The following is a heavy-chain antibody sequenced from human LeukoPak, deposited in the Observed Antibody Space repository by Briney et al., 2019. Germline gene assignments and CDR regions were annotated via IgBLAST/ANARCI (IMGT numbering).Heavy chain of an antibody. V-gene: IGHV1-69*13. CDR3: ATLGGAVVPAAIPVFL. D-gene: IGHD2-2*02. Sequence: VASVKVSCKASGGTFSSYAISWVRQAPGQGLEWMGGIIPIFGTANYAQKFQGRVTITADESTSTAYMELSSLRSEDTAVYYCATLGGAVVPAAIPVFLWGQGTLITVPS. CDR2: IIPIFGTA. J-gene: IGHJ4*02. CDR1: GGTFSSYA.